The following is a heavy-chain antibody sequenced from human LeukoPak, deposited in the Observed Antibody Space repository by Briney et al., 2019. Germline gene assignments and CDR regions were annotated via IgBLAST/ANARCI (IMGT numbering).Heavy chain of an antibody. Sequence: PSGSLRLSCAASGFTLSSYAMSWVRKAPGQGLEWVSAISGSCGSTYYADSVKGRFTISRDNSKNTLYLQLNSLRAEDTAVYYCAKDFHGLWFTYPSHAFDIWGQGTMVTDSS. V-gene: IGHV3-23*01. CDR3: AKDFHGLWFTYPSHAFDI. D-gene: IGHD3-10*01. CDR1: GFTLSSYA. CDR2: ISGSCGST. J-gene: IGHJ3*02.